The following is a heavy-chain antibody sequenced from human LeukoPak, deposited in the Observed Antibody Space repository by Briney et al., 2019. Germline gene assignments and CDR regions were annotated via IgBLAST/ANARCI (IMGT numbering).Heavy chain of an antibody. V-gene: IGHV3-21*01. Sequence: GGSLRLSCAASGFTFSSYSMNWVPGAPGPGLGGCSSISSSSSYIYYADSVKGRFTISRDNAKNSLYLQMLSLRAEATAVYYCARDRRGYFGGVDYWGQGTLVIVSS. J-gene: IGHJ4*02. CDR2: ISSSSSYI. CDR1: GFTFSSYS. CDR3: ARDRRGYFGGVDY. D-gene: IGHD3-16*01.